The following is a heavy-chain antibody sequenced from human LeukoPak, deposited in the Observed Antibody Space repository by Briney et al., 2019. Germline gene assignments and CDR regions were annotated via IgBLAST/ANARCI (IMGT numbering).Heavy chain of an antibody. CDR3: ARGPDYGSGRGDY. Sequence: PGGSLRLSCATSGFTFGSYAMTWVRQAPGKGLEWVSGITGIDSSTYYADSVRGRFTISRDNSKNTLYLQMNSLRAEGTAVYYCARGPDYGSGRGDYWGQGTLVTVSS. V-gene: IGHV3-23*01. CDR2: ITGIDSST. CDR1: GFTFGSYA. J-gene: IGHJ4*02. D-gene: IGHD3-10*01.